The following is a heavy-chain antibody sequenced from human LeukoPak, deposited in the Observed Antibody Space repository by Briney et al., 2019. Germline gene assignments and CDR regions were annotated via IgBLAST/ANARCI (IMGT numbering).Heavy chain of an antibody. CDR1: GFTFSSYG. J-gene: IGHJ4*02. CDR2: IWYDGSNK. CDR3: ARALTYYDILTGYSPLDY. V-gene: IGHV3-33*01. Sequence: GRSLRLSCAASGFTFSSYGMHRVRQAPGKGLEWVAVIWYDGSNKYYADSVKGRFTISRDNSKNTLYLQMNSLRAEDTAVYYCARALTYYDILTGYSPLDYRGQGTLVTVSS. D-gene: IGHD3-9*01.